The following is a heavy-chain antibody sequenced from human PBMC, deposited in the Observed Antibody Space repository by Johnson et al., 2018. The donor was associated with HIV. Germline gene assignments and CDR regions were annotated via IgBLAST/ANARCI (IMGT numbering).Heavy chain of an antibody. CDR2: ISYDGGTK. D-gene: IGHD2-21*01. V-gene: IGHV3-30*04. CDR1: GFTFSSYA. Sequence: QVQLMESGGGVVQPGRSLRLSCAASGFTFSSYAMHWVRQAPGKGLDWVAVISYDGGTKYYADSVKGRFTISRDNSKNTLYRQMTSLRAEDTAVYYCAKDWDVVVNADDAFDIWGQGIMVTVSS. CDR3: AKDWDVVVNADDAFDI. J-gene: IGHJ3*02.